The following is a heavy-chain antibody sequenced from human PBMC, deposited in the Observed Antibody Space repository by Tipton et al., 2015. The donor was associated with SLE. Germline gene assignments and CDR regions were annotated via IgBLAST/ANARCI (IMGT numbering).Heavy chain of an antibody. V-gene: IGHV4-39*01. Sequence: TLSLTCTVSGGSISCSSYYWGWIRQPPGKGLEWIGSIYYSGSTYYNPSLKSRVTISVDTSKNQFSLKLSSVTAADTAVYYCARVRWELLTFFDYWGQGTLVTVSS. CDR3: ARVRWELLTFFDY. D-gene: IGHD1-26*01. CDR1: GGSISCSSYY. CDR2: IYYSGST. J-gene: IGHJ4*02.